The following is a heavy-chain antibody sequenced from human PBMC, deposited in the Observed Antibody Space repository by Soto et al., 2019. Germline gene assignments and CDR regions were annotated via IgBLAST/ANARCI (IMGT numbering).Heavy chain of an antibody. J-gene: IGHJ6*02. CDR2: ISYDGSNK. Sequence: QVQLVESGGGVVQPGRSLRLSCAASGFTFSSYGMHWVRQAPGKGLEWVAVISYDGSNKYYADSVKGRFTSSRDNSKNTLYLQMNSLRAEDTAVYYCAKDRSSGNYYYYGMDVWGQGTTVTVSS. CDR3: AKDRSSGNYYYYGMDV. V-gene: IGHV3-30*18. D-gene: IGHD3-10*01. CDR1: GFTFSSYG.